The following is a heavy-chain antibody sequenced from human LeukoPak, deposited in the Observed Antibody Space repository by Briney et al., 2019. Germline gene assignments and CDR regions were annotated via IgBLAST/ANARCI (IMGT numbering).Heavy chain of an antibody. J-gene: IGHJ6*03. CDR3: ARSGTVTTFYYNYYMDV. Sequence: TSETLSLTCTVSGGSISTNYWSWIRQPPGKGLEWIGYVYYSGNTNYNPSLKSRVTISVDTSKTQFSLKLSSVTAADTAVYYCARSGTVTTFYYNYYMDVWGKGTTVTVSS. CDR1: GGSISTNY. V-gene: IGHV4-59*01. CDR2: VYYSGNT. D-gene: IGHD4-17*01.